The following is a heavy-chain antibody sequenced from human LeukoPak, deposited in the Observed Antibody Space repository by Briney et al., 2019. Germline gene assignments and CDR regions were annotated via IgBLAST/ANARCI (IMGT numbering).Heavy chain of an antibody. Sequence: SETLSLTCAVYGGSFSGYYWSWIRQPPGKGLEWIGEINHVGSTTNYNPSLKSRVTISVDMSKNQFSLKLSSVTAADTAVYYCARDRWFGALDVWGKGTTVTVSS. CDR3: ARDRWFGALDV. CDR2: INHVGSTT. D-gene: IGHD3-10*01. J-gene: IGHJ6*04. CDR1: GGSFSGYY. V-gene: IGHV4-34*01.